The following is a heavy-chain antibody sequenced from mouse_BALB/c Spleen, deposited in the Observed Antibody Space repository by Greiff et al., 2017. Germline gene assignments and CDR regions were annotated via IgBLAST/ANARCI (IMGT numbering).Heavy chain of an antibody. CDR1: GFTFSSYA. J-gene: IGHJ2*01. D-gene: IGHD2-14*01. CDR3: ASADYRYYFDY. CDR2: ISSGGSYT. Sequence: DVQVQESGGGLVKPGGSLKLSCAASGFTFSSYAMSWVRQTPEKRLEWVATISSGGSYTYYPDSVKGRFTISRDNAKNTLYLQMSSLRSEDTAMYYCASADYRYYFDYWGQGTTLTVSS. V-gene: IGHV5-9-3*01.